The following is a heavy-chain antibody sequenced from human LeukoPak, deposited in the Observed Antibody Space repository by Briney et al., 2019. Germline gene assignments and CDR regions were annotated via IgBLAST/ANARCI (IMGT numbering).Heavy chain of an antibody. J-gene: IGHJ4*02. CDR3: ARGGDCSSTSCSLNY. Sequence: SETLSLTCTVSGGSIISSEYHWGWVRQPPGKGLEWIGTISYSGNTDYNPSLRSRVTISVDTSNNQFSLRLGSVTAADTAVYYCARGGDCSSTSCSLNYWGQGTLVTVSS. D-gene: IGHD2-2*01. CDR2: ISYSGNT. V-gene: IGHV4-39*01. CDR1: GGSIISSEYH.